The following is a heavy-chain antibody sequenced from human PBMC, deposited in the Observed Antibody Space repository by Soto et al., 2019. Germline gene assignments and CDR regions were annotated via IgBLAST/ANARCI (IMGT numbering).Heavy chain of an antibody. V-gene: IGHV5-51*01. J-gene: IGHJ6*02. CDR1: GYAFTDYW. Sequence: GDSVKISCKGSGYAFTDYWIGWVRQLPGKGLYWMGIIYPGDSDTRYSPSFQGHVTITVDKSTSTAYLQWNTLKASDPAMHYCARHISNPRYYYHAMDVWGQGTTVTVSS. D-gene: IGHD4-4*01. CDR3: ARHISNPRYYYHAMDV. CDR2: IYPGDSDT.